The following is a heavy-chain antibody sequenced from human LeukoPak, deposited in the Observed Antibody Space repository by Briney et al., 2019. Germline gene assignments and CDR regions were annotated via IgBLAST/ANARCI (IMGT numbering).Heavy chain of an antibody. Sequence: SETLSLTCAVSGGSFSGYYWSWIRQPPGKGLEWIGEINHSGSTNYNPSLKSRVTISVDTSKNQFSLKLSSVTAAHTAVYYCARGLSWGQGTLVTVSS. CDR1: GGSFSGYY. CDR3: ARGLS. V-gene: IGHV4-34*01. CDR2: INHSGST. J-gene: IGHJ5*02.